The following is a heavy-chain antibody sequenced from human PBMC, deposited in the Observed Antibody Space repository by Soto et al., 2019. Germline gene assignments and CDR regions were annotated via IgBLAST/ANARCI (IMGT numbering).Heavy chain of an antibody. CDR3: ASISTIYYYGMDV. J-gene: IGHJ6*02. V-gene: IGHV4-30-2*01. D-gene: IGHD2-2*01. CDR1: GGSISSGGYS. Sequence: QLQLQESGSGLVKPSQTLSLTCAVSGGSISSGGYSWSWIRQPPGKGLEWIGYIYHSGSTYYNPAVTSRVTMSVDRAKHQFSLKLSSVTAADTAVYYCASISTIYYYGMDVWCQGTTVTVSS. CDR2: IYHSGST.